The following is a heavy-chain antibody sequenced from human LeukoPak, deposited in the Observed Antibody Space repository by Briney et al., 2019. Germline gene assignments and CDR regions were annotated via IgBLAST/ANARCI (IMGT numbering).Heavy chain of an antibody. D-gene: IGHD3-22*01. CDR2: IHPSGML. CDR3: SRGLDSRKLGY. V-gene: IGHV4-31*03. J-gene: IGHJ4*02. CDR1: GASFSSGDQY. Sequence: PSETLSLTCTVSGASFSSGDQYWHWLRQSPGKGLEWIGSIHPSGMLYNNPSLESRFTISIDTSKNQFSLNLNSVTAADTAVYFCSRGLDSRKLGYWGQGTLVTVSS.